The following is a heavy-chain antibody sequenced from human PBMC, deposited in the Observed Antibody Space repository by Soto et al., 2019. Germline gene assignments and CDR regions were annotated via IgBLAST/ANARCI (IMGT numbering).Heavy chain of an antibody. D-gene: IGHD3-22*01. CDR1: CGSVSSGNYY. J-gene: IGHJ4*02. CDR3: ARDPGYDSSGYFVDY. Sequence: PWDTLSLTCTVSCGSVSSGNYYWSLIRQPPGRGREWIGYLYYSGRLNYNPCLRSRVTISPDTSKNQFSLKLSSVTAADTAVYYCARDPGYDSSGYFVDYWGQGIMVTVPS. CDR2: LYYSGRL. V-gene: IGHV4-61*01.